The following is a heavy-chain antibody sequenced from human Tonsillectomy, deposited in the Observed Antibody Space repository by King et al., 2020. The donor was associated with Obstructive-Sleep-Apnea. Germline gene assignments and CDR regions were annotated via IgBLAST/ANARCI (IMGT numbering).Heavy chain of an antibody. V-gene: IGHV5-51*01. J-gene: IGHJ4*02. CDR3: ARHFLVGATPEFLDY. CDR2: IYPGDSDT. D-gene: IGHD1-26*01. Sequence: VQLVESGAEVKKPGESLKISCKGSGYSFTSYWIGWVRQMPGKGLEWMGIIYPGDSDTRYSPSFQGQVTISADKSISTAYLQWSSLKASDTAMYYCARHFLVGATPEFLDYWGQGTLVTVSS. CDR1: GYSFTSYW.